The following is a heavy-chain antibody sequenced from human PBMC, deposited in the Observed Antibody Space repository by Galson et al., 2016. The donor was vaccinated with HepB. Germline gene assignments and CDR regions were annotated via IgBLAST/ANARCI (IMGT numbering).Heavy chain of an antibody. Sequence: LSLTCTVSGGSISSSTYYWGWIRQPPGKGLEWIGSIYYSGSTYYNPSLKSRVTISVDTSKNQFSLKLSSVTAADTAVYYCAKVGNIVATWEFDYWGQGTLVTVSS. V-gene: IGHV4-39*01. J-gene: IGHJ4*02. CDR3: AKVGNIVATWEFDY. CDR2: IYYSGST. CDR1: GGSISSSTYY. D-gene: IGHD5-12*01.